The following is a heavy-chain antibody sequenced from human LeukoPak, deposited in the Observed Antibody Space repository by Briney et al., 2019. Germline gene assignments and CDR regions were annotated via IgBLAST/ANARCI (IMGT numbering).Heavy chain of an antibody. V-gene: IGHV3-23*01. CDR1: GFTFSSYA. Sequence: GGSLRLSCAASGFTFSSYAMSWVRQAPGKGLEWVSVISGSGGSTYYADSVKGRFTISRDNSKNTLYLQMNSLRAEDTAVYYCATSAPDCASTTCYLHFWGQGTLVTVSS. D-gene: IGHD2-2*01. CDR3: ATSAPDCASTTCYLHF. J-gene: IGHJ4*02. CDR2: ISGSGGST.